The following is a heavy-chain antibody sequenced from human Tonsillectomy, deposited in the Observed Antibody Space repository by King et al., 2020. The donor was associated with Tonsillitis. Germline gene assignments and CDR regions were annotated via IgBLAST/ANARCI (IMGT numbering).Heavy chain of an antibody. J-gene: IGHJ3*02. Sequence: VQLVESGGGLVKPGGSLRLSCAASGFTFSDYSVNWVRQAPGKGLEWVSSISSSSSYLYYADSVKGRFTISRDNANNSLYLQMNSLRAEDTAVYYCASDGWGGFRGVIDAFDIWGQGTMVTVSS. CDR1: GFTFSDYS. CDR3: ASDGWGGFRGVIDAFDI. V-gene: IGHV3-21*01. D-gene: IGHD3-16*02. CDR2: ISSSSSYL.